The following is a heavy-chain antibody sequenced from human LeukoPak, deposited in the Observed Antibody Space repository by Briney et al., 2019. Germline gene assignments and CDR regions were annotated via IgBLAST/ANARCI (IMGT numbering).Heavy chain of an antibody. CDR1: GFTFSSYA. D-gene: IGHD3-10*01. V-gene: IGHV3-23*01. CDR2: ISGSGGST. CDR3: AKDPLLWFGEFDY. Sequence: GGSLRLSCAASGFTFSSYAMSWVRQAPGKGLEWVSAISGSGGSTYYADSVKGRFTVSRDNSKNTLYLQMNSLRAEDTAVYYCAKDPLLWFGEFDYWGQGTLVTVSS. J-gene: IGHJ4*02.